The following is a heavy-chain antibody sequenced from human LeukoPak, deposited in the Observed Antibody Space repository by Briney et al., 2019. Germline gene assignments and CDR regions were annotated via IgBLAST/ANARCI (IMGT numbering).Heavy chain of an antibody. D-gene: IGHD3-22*01. V-gene: IGHV4-39*07. CDR1: GGSISSSSYY. CDR2: IYHSGST. CDR3: ARELGGVTTYYYDSSGYYSFGY. Sequence: ETLSLTCTVSGGSISSSSYYWGWIRQPPGKGLEWIGSIYHSGSTYYNPSLKSRVTISVDTSKNQFSLKLSSVTAADTAVYYCARELGGVTTYYYDSSGYYSFGYWGQGTLVTVSS. J-gene: IGHJ4*02.